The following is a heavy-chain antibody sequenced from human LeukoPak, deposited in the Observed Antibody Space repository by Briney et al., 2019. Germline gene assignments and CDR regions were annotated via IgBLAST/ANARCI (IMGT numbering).Heavy chain of an antibody. D-gene: IGHD3-3*01. V-gene: IGHV4-30-4*01. CDR1: GCSISSDDLY. CDR3: ASLYDFWSGYSNWFDP. CDR2: TNHSGST. Sequence: SETLTLTCTASGCSISSDDLYWSWLPPPQGKDLEGIVYTNHSGSTYYNPSLNSRFTISVDTSKNQFSLKLSSVTAADTAVYYCASLYDFWSGYSNWFDPWGQGTLVTVSS. J-gene: IGHJ5*02.